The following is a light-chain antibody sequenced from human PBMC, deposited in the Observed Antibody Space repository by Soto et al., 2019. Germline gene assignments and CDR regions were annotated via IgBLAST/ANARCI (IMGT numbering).Light chain of an antibody. CDR2: GAS. Sequence: EIVMTQSPATLSVSPGERATLSCRASQSVSSNLAWYQQKPGQAPRLLIYGASTRPTGIPARFSGSGSGTEFTLTISSLQSEDFAVYYCQQYTNWPQPFGQGTTLEIK. CDR1: QSVSSN. V-gene: IGKV3-15*01. J-gene: IGKJ2*01. CDR3: QQYTNWPQP.